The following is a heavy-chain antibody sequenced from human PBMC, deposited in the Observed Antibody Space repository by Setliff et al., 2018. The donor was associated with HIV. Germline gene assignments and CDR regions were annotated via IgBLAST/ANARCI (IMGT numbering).Heavy chain of an antibody. CDR3: ARYYSYVGFDL. CDR2: IKGDGSIT. Sequence: GGSLRLSCAASGFTFSGYWMHWVRQSPGRGLLGVAHIKGDGSITKYADSVKGRFTISRDNAKNTLYLQMNSLRAEDTAVYYCARYYSYVGFDLWGRGTLVTVSS. V-gene: IGHV3-74*03. CDR1: GFTFSGYW. D-gene: IGHD4-4*01. J-gene: IGHJ2*01.